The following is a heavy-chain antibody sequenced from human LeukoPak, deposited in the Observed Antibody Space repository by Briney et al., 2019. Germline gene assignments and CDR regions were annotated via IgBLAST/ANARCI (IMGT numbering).Heavy chain of an antibody. CDR1: GYSFTSYW. D-gene: IGHD1-26*01. Sequence: GESLKISCKGSGYSFTSYWIAWVRQMPGKGLEWMGIIYPGDSDTRYSPSFQGQVTISADKSISTAYLQWSSLKASDTAMYYCATHSGSYFYHFDNWGQGTLVTVSS. CDR2: IYPGDSDT. V-gene: IGHV5-51*01. CDR3: ATHSGSYFYHFDN. J-gene: IGHJ4*02.